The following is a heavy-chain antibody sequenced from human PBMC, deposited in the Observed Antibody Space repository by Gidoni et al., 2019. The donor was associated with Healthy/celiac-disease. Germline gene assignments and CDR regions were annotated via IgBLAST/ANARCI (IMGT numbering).Heavy chain of an antibody. CDR3: ARGEAVAGTGVDY. V-gene: IGHV1-69*04. D-gene: IGHD6-19*01. CDR2: IIPILGIA. J-gene: IGHJ4*02. Sequence: QVQLVQSGAEVKKPGSSVKVSCKASGGTFSSSAISWVRQAPGQGLEWMGRIIPILGIANYAQKFQGRVTITADKSTSTAYMELSSLRSEDTAVYYCARGEAVAGTGVDYGGQGTLVTVSS. CDR1: GGTFSSSA.